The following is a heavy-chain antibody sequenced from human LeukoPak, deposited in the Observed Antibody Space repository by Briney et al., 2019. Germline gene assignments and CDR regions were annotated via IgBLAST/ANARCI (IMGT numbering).Heavy chain of an antibody. V-gene: IGHV3-7*01. CDR2: IKQDGSVK. Sequence: GGSLRLSCAASGFTFTTYWMNWVRHAPGEGLEWVAGIKQDGSVKYYVDSVKGRFTISRDNAKNSVYLQMDSLRADDTAVYYCVRRNLFDFWGQGTLVTVSS. J-gene: IGHJ4*02. CDR3: VRRNLFDF. CDR1: GFTFTTYW.